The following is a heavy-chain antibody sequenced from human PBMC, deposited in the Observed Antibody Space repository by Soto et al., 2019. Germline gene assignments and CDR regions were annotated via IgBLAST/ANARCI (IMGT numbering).Heavy chain of an antibody. CDR3: ARVPYGDYVGWFDP. CDR1: GGTFSSYA. D-gene: IGHD4-17*01. J-gene: IGHJ5*02. V-gene: IGHV1-69*12. CDR2: IIPIFGTA. Sequence: QVQLVQSGAEVKKPGSSVKVSCKASGGTFSSYAISWVRQAPGQGLEWMGGIIPIFGTANYAQKFQGRVTXXAXEXXSTAYMELSSLRSEDRAVYYCARVPYGDYVGWFDPWGQGTLVTVSS.